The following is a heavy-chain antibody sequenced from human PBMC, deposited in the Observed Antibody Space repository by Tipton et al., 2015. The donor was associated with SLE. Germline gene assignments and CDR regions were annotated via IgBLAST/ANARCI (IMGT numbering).Heavy chain of an antibody. D-gene: IGHD6-19*01. CDR2: IYHSRST. CDR3: ARAGYSSGWYGRGFDT. J-gene: IGHJ5*02. V-gene: IGHV4-4*02. Sequence: TLSLTCAVSGGSISSSNWWTWVRQSPDKGLEWIGEIYHSRSTTYNPSLESRATISVDTSKNQFSLNLTSVTAADTALYYCARAGYSSGWYGRGFDTWGQGTLVSVSS. CDR1: GGSISSSNW.